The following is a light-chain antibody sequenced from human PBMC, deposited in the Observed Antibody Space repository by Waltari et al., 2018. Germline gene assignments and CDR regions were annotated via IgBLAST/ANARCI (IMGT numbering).Light chain of an antibody. Sequence: QSVLTQPPSVSGAPGQRVTISCTGSSSNIGAGYDVHWYQQLPGTAPKVLIYVNSNRPSGFPDRFSGSKSGTSASPAITGLQAEDEADYYCQSYDSSLSGSVFGGGTKVTVL. CDR1: SSNIGAGYD. V-gene: IGLV1-40*01. CDR2: VNS. J-gene: IGLJ3*02. CDR3: QSYDSSLSGSV.